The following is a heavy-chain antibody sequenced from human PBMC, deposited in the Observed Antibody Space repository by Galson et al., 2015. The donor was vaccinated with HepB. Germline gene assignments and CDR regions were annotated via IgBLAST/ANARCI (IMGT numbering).Heavy chain of an antibody. D-gene: IGHD6-19*01. CDR3: ARLAVAGTGDPAFDI. Sequence: QSGAEVKKPGESLKISCKGSGYSFTSYWIGWVRQMPGKGLEWMGIIYPGDSDTRYSPSFQGRVTISADKSISTAYLQWSSLKASDTAMYYCARLAVAGTGDPAFDIWGQGTMVTVSS. V-gene: IGHV5-51*03. CDR2: IYPGDSDT. J-gene: IGHJ3*02. CDR1: GYSFTSYW.